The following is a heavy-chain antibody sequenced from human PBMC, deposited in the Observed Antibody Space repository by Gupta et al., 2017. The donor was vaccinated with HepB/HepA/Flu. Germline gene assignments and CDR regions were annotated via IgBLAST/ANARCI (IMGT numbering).Heavy chain of an antibody. CDR2: ISGSGDST. Sequence: EVQLLESGGGLLQPGGSLRLSCAASGFTFSSYAMSWVRQAPGKGLEWVSAISGSGDSTYYADSVKGRFTISRDNSKNTLYLQMNSLRAEDTAVYYWAKGPFSGERRPADYYYYYGMDVWGQGTTVTVSS. V-gene: IGHV3-23*01. J-gene: IGHJ6*02. CDR3: AKGPFSGERRPADYYYYYGMDV. CDR1: GFTFSSYA. D-gene: IGHD6-19*01.